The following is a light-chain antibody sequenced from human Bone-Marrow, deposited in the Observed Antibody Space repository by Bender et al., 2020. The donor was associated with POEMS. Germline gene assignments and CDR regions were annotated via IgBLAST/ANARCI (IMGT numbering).Light chain of an antibody. Sequence: QSVLTQPPSASGTPGQRVTISCSGSSSNVGRDNVYWYQQLPGRAPKLLIYNDNQWPSGVPDRFSGSKSGTTASLAISGLRSEDEADYYCAAWDDRLRGYLFGTGTKVTVL. CDR2: NDN. CDR1: SSNVGRDN. CDR3: AAWDDRLRGYL. J-gene: IGLJ1*01. V-gene: IGLV1-47*01.